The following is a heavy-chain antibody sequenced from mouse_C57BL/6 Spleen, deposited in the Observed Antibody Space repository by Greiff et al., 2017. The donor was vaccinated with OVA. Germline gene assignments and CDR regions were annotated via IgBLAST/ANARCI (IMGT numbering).Heavy chain of an antibody. V-gene: IGHV14-2*01. CDR1: GFNIKDYY. CDR2: IDPEAGVT. CDR3: AGGYYDYDWGVAY. Sequence: VQLQQSGAELVKPGASVKLSCTASGFNIKDYYMHWVKQRPEQGLEWIGRIDPEAGVTKYAPKFQGKATLTAATSSNPAYLQLSSLTSEDTAVYYCAGGYYDYDWGVAYWGQGTLVTVSA. J-gene: IGHJ3*01. D-gene: IGHD2-4*01.